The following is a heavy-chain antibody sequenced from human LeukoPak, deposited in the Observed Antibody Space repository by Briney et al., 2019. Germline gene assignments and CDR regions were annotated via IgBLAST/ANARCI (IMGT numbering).Heavy chain of an antibody. V-gene: IGHV3-21*01. J-gene: IGHJ4*02. D-gene: IGHD3-16*01. CDR1: GFTFSSYN. CDR3: ASGGTYVLDY. CDR2: ISSSSDYI. Sequence: GGSLRLSCAASGFTFSSYNMNWVRQAPGKGLEWVSFISSSSDYIYYADSLKGRFTISRDNAKNSVYLQMNRLRADDTAVYYCASGGTYVLDYWGQGTLVSVSA.